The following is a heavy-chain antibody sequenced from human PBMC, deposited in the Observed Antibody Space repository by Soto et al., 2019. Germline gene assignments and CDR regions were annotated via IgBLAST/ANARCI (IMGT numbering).Heavy chain of an antibody. CDR2: IIPIFGTA. D-gene: IGHD5-18*01. Sequence: QVQLVQSGAEVKKPGSSVKVSCKASGGTFSSYAISWVRQAPGQGLEWMGGIIPIFGTANYAQKFKGRVTITADDSTSTAYMAQSSLRSEDATVDYCASPTTQVETESGEGFDSWGQGTLVTVS. CDR3: ASPTTQVETESGEGFDS. V-gene: IGHV1-69*01. J-gene: IGHJ4*02. CDR1: GGTFSSYA.